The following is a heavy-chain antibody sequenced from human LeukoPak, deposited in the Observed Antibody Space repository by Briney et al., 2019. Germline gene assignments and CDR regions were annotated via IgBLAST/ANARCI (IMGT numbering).Heavy chain of an antibody. D-gene: IGHD6-19*01. Sequence: SETLSLTCTASDDSISRDFWTWLRQPPGKGLEWIGYIRYSGRTEYNPSLKSRVTISIQTSKNHSSLKLTPVTAADTAIYYCARLPDGSGRPFYYWGQGILVTVSS. CDR1: DDSISRDF. V-gene: IGHV4-59*01. J-gene: IGHJ4*02. CDR2: IRYSGRT. CDR3: ARLPDGSGRPFYY.